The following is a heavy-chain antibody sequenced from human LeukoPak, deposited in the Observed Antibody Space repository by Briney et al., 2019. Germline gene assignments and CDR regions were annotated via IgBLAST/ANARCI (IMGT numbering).Heavy chain of an antibody. CDR3: ARGESSVNYYSMDV. CDR2: IYTSGST. V-gene: IGHV4-4*07. Sequence: PSETLSLTCTVSGGSISTYYWSWIRRPAGKGLEWIGHIYTSGSTNYSPSLKSRVTMSVDTSKNQFSLKLYSLTAADTAIYYCARGESSVNYYSMDVWGKGTTVTVSS. J-gene: IGHJ6*03. CDR1: GGSISTYY. D-gene: IGHD2-2*01.